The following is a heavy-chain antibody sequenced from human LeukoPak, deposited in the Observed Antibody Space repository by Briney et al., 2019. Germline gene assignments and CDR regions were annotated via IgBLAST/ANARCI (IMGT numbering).Heavy chain of an antibody. CDR2: ISYDGSNK. D-gene: IGHD5-18*01. CDR1: GFTFSSYG. Sequence: GGSLRLSCAASGFTFSSYGMHWVRQAPGKGLEWVAVISYDGSNKYYADSVKGRFTISRDTSKNMLYLQMNSLRAEDTAVYHCAKDVHTYGYMGTADYYGMDVWGQGTTVTVSS. J-gene: IGHJ6*02. V-gene: IGHV3-30*18. CDR3: AKDVHTYGYMGTADYYGMDV.